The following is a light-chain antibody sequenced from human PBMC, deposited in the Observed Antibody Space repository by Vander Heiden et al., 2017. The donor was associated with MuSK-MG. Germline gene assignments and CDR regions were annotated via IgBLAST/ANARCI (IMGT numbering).Light chain of an antibody. CDR2: QES. Sequence: SYELTQPPSVSVSPGQTASITCSGDNLGDKYACWYQQKPGQSPVLVIYQESKRPAGIPERFSGSNSGNTATLTISGTQAMDEADYYCQAWDSSVVFGGGTKLTVL. J-gene: IGLJ2*01. CDR3: QAWDSSVV. V-gene: IGLV3-1*01. CDR1: NLGDKY.